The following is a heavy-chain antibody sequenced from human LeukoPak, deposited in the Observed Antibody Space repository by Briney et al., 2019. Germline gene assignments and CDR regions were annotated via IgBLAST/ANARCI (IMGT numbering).Heavy chain of an antibody. CDR1: GFTFSSYS. V-gene: IGHV3-21*01. J-gene: IGHJ4*02. CDR2: ISSSNSYI. CDR3: ARWGAPDY. D-gene: IGHD1-26*01. Sequence: GGSLRLSCAASGFTFSSYSMNWVRQAPGKGLEWVSSISSSNSYIYYADSVKGRFTISRDNAKNSLYLQMNSLRAEDTAVYYCARWGAPDYWGQGTLVTVSS.